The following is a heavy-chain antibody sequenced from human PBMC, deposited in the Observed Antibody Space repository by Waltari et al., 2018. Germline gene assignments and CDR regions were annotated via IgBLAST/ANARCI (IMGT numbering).Heavy chain of an antibody. CDR3: ARSSSWSFDY. D-gene: IGHD6-13*01. Sequence: QVQLQESGPGLVKPSETLSLTCTVSGGSISSHYWRWIRQPPGKGLEWIGYIYYSGSTNYNPSLKSRVTISVDTSKNQFSLKLSSVTAADTAVYYCARSSSWSFDYWGQGTLVTVSS. CDR1: GGSISSHY. V-gene: IGHV4-59*11. J-gene: IGHJ4*02. CDR2: IYYSGST.